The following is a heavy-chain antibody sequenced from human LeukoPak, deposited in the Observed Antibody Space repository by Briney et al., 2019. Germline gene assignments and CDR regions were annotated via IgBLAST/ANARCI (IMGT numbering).Heavy chain of an antibody. CDR3: ARRYYYDSSGYAFDI. CDR1: GGSISSSSYY. Sequence: PSETLSLTCTVSGGSISSSSYYWGWIRQPPGKGLEWIGSIYYSGSTYYNPSLKSRVTISVDTSKNQFSLKLSSVTAADTAVYYCARRYYYDSSGYAFDIWGQGTMVTVSS. CDR2: IYYSGST. D-gene: IGHD3-22*01. V-gene: IGHV4-39*07. J-gene: IGHJ3*02.